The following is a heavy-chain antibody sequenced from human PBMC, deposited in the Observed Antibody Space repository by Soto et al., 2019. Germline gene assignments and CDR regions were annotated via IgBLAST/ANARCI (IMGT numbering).Heavy chain of an antibody. CDR1: GFTFSSYA. D-gene: IGHD3-10*01. Sequence: GGSLRLSCAASGFTFSSYAMSWVRQAPGKGLEWVSAISGSGGSTYYADSVKGRFTISRDNSKNTLYLQMNSLRAEDTAVYYCANAMVRGVISPFGYWGQGTLVTVSS. J-gene: IGHJ4*02. V-gene: IGHV3-23*01. CDR2: ISGSGGST. CDR3: ANAMVRGVISPFGY.